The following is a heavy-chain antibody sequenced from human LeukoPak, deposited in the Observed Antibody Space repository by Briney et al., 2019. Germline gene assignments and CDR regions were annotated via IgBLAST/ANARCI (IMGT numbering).Heavy chain of an antibody. CDR1: GGSFSGYY. D-gene: IGHD4-17*01. Sequence: SSETLSLTCAVYGGSFSGYYWSWIRQPPGKGLEWIGEINHSGSTNYNPSLKSRVPISVDTSKNQFSLKLSSVTAADTAVYYCARGRYGDYLYYFGYWGQGTLVTVSS. J-gene: IGHJ4*02. V-gene: IGHV4-34*01. CDR2: INHSGST. CDR3: ARGRYGDYLYYFGY.